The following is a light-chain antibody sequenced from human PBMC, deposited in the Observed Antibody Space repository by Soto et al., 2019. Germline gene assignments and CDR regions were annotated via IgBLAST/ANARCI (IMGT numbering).Light chain of an antibody. J-gene: IGKJ1*01. CDR1: QTISSNN. V-gene: IGKV3-20*01. Sequence: EIVLTQSPGTLSVSPGERATLSCRASQTISSNNLAWYQQKPGQAPSLLIYGTSSRATGIPDRFSGSGSGTDFDHNISRLEPEDYAIYYCQQYGSWTFGQGTKVEI. CDR2: GTS. CDR3: QQYGSWT.